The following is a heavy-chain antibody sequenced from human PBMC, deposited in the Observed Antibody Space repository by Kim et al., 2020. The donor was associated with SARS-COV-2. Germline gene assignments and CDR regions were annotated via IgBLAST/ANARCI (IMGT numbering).Heavy chain of an antibody. V-gene: IGHV4-39*01. D-gene: IGHD1-26*01. Sequence: SRVTISVDTSTNQFSLKLSSVTAADTAVYYCARRCLRSSPPLYYYYGMDVWGQGTTVTVSS. CDR3: ARRCLRSSPPLYYYYGMDV. J-gene: IGHJ6*02.